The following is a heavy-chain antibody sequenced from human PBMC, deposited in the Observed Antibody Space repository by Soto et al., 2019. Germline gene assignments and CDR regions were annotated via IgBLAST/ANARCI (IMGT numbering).Heavy chain of an antibody. CDR1: GFTFSSYG. J-gene: IGHJ5*02. Sequence: QVQVVESGGGVVQPGRSLRLSCAASGFTFSSYGTHWVRQAPGKGLEWVAIISWDGNNKYYADSVKGRFTISRDSSKNTLFLQMNSLRAEDTAVYYCAKGGSSSARYFDRWGQGTLVTVSS. CDR2: ISWDGNNK. D-gene: IGHD6-6*01. CDR3: AKGGSSSARYFDR. V-gene: IGHV3-30*18.